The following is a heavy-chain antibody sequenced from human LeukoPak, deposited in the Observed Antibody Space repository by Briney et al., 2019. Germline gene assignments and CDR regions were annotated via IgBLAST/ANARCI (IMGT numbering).Heavy chain of an antibody. CDR1: GYTFTGDY. D-gene: IGHD2-2*01. Sequence: GASGKVSCKASGYTFTGDYMHWVRQAPGQWLEWMGWINPNSGGTNYAQKFQGRVTMTRDTSISTASMELSRLRSDDTAVYYCARDNRKVVPAANIYYYYMDVWGKGTPVTVSS. J-gene: IGHJ6*03. CDR3: ARDNRKVVPAANIYYYYMDV. V-gene: IGHV1-2*02. CDR2: INPNSGGT.